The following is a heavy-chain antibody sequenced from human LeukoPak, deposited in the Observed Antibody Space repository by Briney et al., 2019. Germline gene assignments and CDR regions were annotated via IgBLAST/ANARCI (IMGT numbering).Heavy chain of an antibody. V-gene: IGHV3-30*18. CDR3: AKDPASGNYNYYYGMDV. Sequence: GGSLRLSCAASGFTFSSYGIHWVRQAPGKGLEWVAVISYDGSNKSNADSVKGRFIISRDNSKNTLYLQMNSLITEDTAVYYCAKDPASGNYNYYYGMDVWGQGTTVTVSS. CDR2: ISYDGSNK. J-gene: IGHJ6*02. CDR1: GFTFSSYG. D-gene: IGHD6-25*01.